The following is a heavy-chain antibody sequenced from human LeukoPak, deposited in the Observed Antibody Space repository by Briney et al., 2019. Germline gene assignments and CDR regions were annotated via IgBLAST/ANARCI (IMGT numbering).Heavy chain of an antibody. V-gene: IGHV3-30-3*01. CDR2: ISYDGSNK. CDR1: GFAFSSYA. D-gene: IGHD6-13*01. J-gene: IGHJ4*02. CDR3: ATPPGYPDY. Sequence: GGSLRLSCAASGFAFSSYAMHWVRQAPGKGLEWVAVISYDGSNKYYADSVKGRFTISRDNSKNTLYLQMNSLRAEDTAVYYCATPPGYPDYWGQGTLVTVSS.